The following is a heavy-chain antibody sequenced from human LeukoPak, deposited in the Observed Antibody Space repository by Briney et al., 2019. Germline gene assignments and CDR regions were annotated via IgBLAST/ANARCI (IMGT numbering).Heavy chain of an antibody. CDR2: IIPIFGTA. J-gene: IGHJ3*02. CDR3: ARKTLPPLGHCSSTSCLSNAFDI. D-gene: IGHD2-2*01. CDR1: GGTFSSYA. V-gene: IGHV1-69*13. Sequence: GASVKVSCKASGGTFSSYAISWVRQAPGQGLEWMGGIIPIFGTANYAQKFQGRVTITADESTSTAYMELSSLRSEDTAVYYCARKTLPPLGHCSSTSCLSNAFDIWGQGTMVTVSS.